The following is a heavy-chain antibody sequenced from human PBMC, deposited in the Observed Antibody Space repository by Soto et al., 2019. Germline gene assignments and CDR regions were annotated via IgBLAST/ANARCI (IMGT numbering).Heavy chain of an antibody. Sequence: PGGSLRLSCAASGFTFDDYAMHWVRQTPGKGLEWVSGISWNSGNIGYADSVKGRFTISRDNAKNSLYLQMNSLRAEDTALYYCAKDIGSAGLLLGFDYWGQGTLVTVSS. J-gene: IGHJ4*02. D-gene: IGHD2-15*01. CDR3: AKDIGSAGLLLGFDY. CDR2: ISWNSGNI. CDR1: GFTFDDYA. V-gene: IGHV3-9*01.